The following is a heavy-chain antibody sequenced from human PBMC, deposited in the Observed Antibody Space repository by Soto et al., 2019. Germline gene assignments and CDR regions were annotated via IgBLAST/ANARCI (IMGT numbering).Heavy chain of an antibody. D-gene: IGHD3-22*01. CDR3: TRVTMSKRSRLDY. J-gene: IGHJ4*02. V-gene: IGHV3-72*01. CDR1: GFTFSDHY. Sequence: EVQLVESGGGLVQPGGSLRLSCAASGFTFSDHYMDWVRQAPGKGLEWVGRTRNKANSYTTEYAASVKGRFTISRDDSKNSLYLQMNSLKTEDTAVYYCTRVTMSKRSRLDYWGQGTLVTVSS. CDR2: TRNKANSYTT.